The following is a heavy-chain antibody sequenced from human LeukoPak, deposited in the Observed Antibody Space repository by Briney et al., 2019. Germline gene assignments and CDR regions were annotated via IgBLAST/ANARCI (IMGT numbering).Heavy chain of an antibody. D-gene: IGHD2-15*01. J-gene: IGHJ4*02. CDR1: GYTLAGYY. Sequence: ASVKVSCRASGYTLAGYYMHWVRQVPGQGLEWMGVLNANSDGTLYAQNFQGRVTMTRDTSISTAYMELRDLRSDDTAVYYCVSCRLSLWGQGTLVTVSS. V-gene: IGHV1-2*02. CDR2: LNANSDGT. CDR3: VSCRLSL.